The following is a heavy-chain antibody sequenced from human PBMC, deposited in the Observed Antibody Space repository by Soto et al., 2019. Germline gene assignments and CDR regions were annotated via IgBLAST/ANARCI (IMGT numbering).Heavy chain of an antibody. CDR1: GYTFTSYY. V-gene: IGHV1-69*13. CDR2: IIPIFGTA. J-gene: IGHJ4*02. CDR3: ARATISSGYYHTYFDY. D-gene: IGHD3-22*01. Sequence: SSVKVSCKASGYTFTSYYMHWVRQAPGQGLEWMGGIIPIFGTANYAQKFQGRVTITADESTSTAYMELSSLRSEDTAVYYCARATISSGYYHTYFDYWGQGTMVTVSS.